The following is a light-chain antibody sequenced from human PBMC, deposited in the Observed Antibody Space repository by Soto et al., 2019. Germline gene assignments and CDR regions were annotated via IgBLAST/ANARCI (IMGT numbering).Light chain of an antibody. V-gene: IGKV4-1*01. J-gene: IGKJ3*01. Sequence: DIVVTQSPDSLAVSLGERATITCKSSQRVLYSSTNKDYLAWYLQKPGQPPKLLIYWASTRESGVPDRFSGSGSATDFTLTISSLQPEYVADYYYHQYYGTPPTFGPGPKVDSK. CDR3: HQYYGTPPT. CDR1: QRVLYSSTNKDY. CDR2: WAS.